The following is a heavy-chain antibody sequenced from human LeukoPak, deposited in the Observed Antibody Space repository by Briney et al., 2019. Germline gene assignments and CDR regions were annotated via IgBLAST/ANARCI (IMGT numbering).Heavy chain of an antibody. J-gene: IGHJ6*02. CDR1: GYSFTDYY. V-gene: IGHV1-2*02. Sequence: ASVKVSCKASGYSFTDYYLHWVRQAPGQGLEWMGWINPYSGDTNYARKFQGRVTMTRDKSISTAYMELSRLRSGDTAVFYCARVGGYCTTTSCSYGMDVWGQGTTVTVSS. CDR2: INPYSGDT. CDR3: ARVGGYCTTTSCSYGMDV. D-gene: IGHD2-2*01.